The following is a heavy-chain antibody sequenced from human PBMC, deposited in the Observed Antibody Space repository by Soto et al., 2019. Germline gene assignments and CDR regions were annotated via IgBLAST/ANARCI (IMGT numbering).Heavy chain of an antibody. Sequence: SETLSLTCTVSGASISSGDYSWTWVRQTPGKGLDWIGYIHSSGTTYYNPSLQSRLAISLDTSKNRFSLRLTSVTAADSAVYYCVRWVGEYNFDYWGQGNLVTVSS. CDR2: IHSSGTT. CDR3: VRWVGEYNFDY. V-gene: IGHV4-30-4*01. J-gene: IGHJ4*02. D-gene: IGHD3-16*01. CDR1: GASISSGDYS.